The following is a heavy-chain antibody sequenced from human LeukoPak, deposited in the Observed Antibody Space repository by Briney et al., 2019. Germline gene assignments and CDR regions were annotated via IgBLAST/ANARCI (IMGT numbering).Heavy chain of an antibody. CDR1: GYTFTGYY. Sequence: ASVKVSCKASGYTFTGYYMHWVRQAPGQGLEWMGWINPNSGGPNYAQKFQGRVTMTRETSISTAYMELSRLRSDDTAVYYCARERGDSSGSGHNDYWGQGTLVTVSS. D-gene: IGHD6-19*01. CDR2: INPNSGGP. J-gene: IGHJ4*02. CDR3: ARERGDSSGSGHNDY. V-gene: IGHV1-2*02.